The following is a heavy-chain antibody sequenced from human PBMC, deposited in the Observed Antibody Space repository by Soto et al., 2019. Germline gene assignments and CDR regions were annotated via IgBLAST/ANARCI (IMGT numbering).Heavy chain of an antibody. Sequence: SETLSLTCTVSGGSISSSSYYWGWIRQPAGKGLEWIGSIYYSGSTYYNPSLKSRVTISVDTSKNQFSLKLSSVTAADTAVYYCARPAQDCSGGSCYPLYWFDPWGQGTLVTVPQ. CDR2: IYYSGST. J-gene: IGHJ5*02. CDR3: ARPAQDCSGGSCYPLYWFDP. V-gene: IGHV4-39*01. CDR1: GGSISSSSYY. D-gene: IGHD2-15*01.